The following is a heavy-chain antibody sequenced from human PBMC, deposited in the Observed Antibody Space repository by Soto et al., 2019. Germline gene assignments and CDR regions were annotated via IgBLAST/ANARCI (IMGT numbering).Heavy chain of an antibody. D-gene: IGHD3-9*01. Sequence: QLQLTQSGGEARKPGASVRVSCAASGYKFSTYAISWLRQAPGQGLEWMGLITPNSGYTNYAQKFQGRLMLTTDIPSSTAYMELTRLRYDETAIYYCATSYDTGFDPWGQGTLVSVS. CDR1: GYKFSTYA. J-gene: IGHJ5*02. CDR3: ATSYDTGFDP. CDR2: ITPNSGYT. V-gene: IGHV1-18*01.